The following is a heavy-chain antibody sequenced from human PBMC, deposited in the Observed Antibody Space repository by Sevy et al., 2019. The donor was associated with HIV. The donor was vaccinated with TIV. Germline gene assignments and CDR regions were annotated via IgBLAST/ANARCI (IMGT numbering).Heavy chain of an antibody. CDR2: IKSKNDGGTT. J-gene: IGHJ3*02. D-gene: IGHD4-17*01. V-gene: IGHV3-15*01. CDR3: TTMGWHGGFDI. CDR1: GFTFSNTW. Sequence: GESLKISCAASGFTFSNTWMSWVRQAPGKGLELVGRIKSKNDGGTTDYAAPVIGRFTISRDDSKSTLYLRMNSLKIEDTAVYYCTTMGWHGGFDIWAKGQWSPSPQ.